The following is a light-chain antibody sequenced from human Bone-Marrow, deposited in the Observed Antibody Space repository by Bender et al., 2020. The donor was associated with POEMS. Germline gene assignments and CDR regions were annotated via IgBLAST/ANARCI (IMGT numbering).Light chain of an antibody. Sequence: QSALTQPASVSGSPGQSIIISCTGTSSDVGTYDLVSWYQQYPGKAPKLMIYEVSKRPSGISNRFSGSKSGNTASLTISGLQAEDEADYYCCSYAGSSTYVFGSGTKVTVL. CDR1: SSDVGTYDL. CDR2: EVS. V-gene: IGLV2-23*02. J-gene: IGLJ1*01. CDR3: CSYAGSSTYV.